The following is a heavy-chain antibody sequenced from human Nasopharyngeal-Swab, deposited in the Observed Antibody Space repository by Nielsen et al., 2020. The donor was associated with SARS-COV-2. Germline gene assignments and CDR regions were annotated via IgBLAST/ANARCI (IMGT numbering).Heavy chain of an antibody. D-gene: IGHD6-19*01. CDR3: AKDLGIAVAGTGHDY. Sequence: SLRLSCAASGFSFDDYAMHWVRQVPGKGLEWVSGISWNSGRIGYADSVKGRFTISRDNAKNSLFLQMNSLRAEDTALYYCAKDLGIAVAGTGHDYWGQGTQVTVSS. CDR2: ISWNSGRI. CDR1: GFSFDDYA. V-gene: IGHV3-9*01. J-gene: IGHJ4*02.